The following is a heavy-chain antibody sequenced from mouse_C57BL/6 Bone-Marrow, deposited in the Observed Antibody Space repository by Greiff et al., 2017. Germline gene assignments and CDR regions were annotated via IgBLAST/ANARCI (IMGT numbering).Heavy chain of an antibody. CDR1: GYAFSSSW. J-gene: IGHJ3*01. CDR2: IYPGDGDT. Sequence: QVQLQQSGPELVKPGASVKISCKASGYAFSSSWMNWVKQRPGKGLEWIGRIYPGDGDTNYNGTFKGKATLTADKSSSTAYMQLSSLTSEDSAVYFCARSQLRLLAWFAYWGQETLVTVSA. CDR3: ARSQLRLLAWFAY. V-gene: IGHV1-82*01. D-gene: IGHD3-2*02.